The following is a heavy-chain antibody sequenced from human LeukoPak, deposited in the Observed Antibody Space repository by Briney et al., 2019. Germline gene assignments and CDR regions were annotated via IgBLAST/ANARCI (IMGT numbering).Heavy chain of an antibody. J-gene: IGHJ3*02. CDR2: INPSGGST. Sequence: ASVKVSCKASGYTFTSYYIHWVRQAPGQGLEWMGIINPSGGSTSHAQKFQGRVTMTRDMSTSTVYMELSSLRSEDTAVYYCARAYSTSPGNGFDIWGQGTMVTVTS. CDR1: GYTFTSYY. CDR3: ARAYSTSPGNGFDI. D-gene: IGHD6-6*01. V-gene: IGHV1-46*01.